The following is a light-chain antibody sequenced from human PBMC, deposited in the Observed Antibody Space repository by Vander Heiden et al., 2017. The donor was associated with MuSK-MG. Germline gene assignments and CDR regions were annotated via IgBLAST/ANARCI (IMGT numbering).Light chain of an antibody. J-gene: IGLJ2*01. Sequence: SYELTQPPSVSVSPGQTASITCSGDKLGDKYACWYQQKPGQSPVLVIYQDSKRPSGIPERFSGSNSATTATLTISGTQAMDEADDYCQEWDSRTVVFGGGTKLTVL. CDR2: QDS. V-gene: IGLV3-1*01. CDR3: QEWDSRTVV. CDR1: KLGDKY.